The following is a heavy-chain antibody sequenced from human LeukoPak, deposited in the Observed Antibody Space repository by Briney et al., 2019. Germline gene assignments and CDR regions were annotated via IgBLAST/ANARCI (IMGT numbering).Heavy chain of an antibody. J-gene: IGHJ6*02. Sequence: SVKVSCKASGGTFSSYAISWVRQAPGQGLEWMGGIIPIFGTANYAQKFQGRVTITADESTSTAYMELSSLRSDDTAVYYCARISSSWYSPHYYYYYGMDVWGQGTTVTVSS. D-gene: IGHD6-13*01. V-gene: IGHV1-69*13. CDR2: IIPIFGTA. CDR1: GGTFSSYA. CDR3: ARISSSWYSPHYYYYYGMDV.